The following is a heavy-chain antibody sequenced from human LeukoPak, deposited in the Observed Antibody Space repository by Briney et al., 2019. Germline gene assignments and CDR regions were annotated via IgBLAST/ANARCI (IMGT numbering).Heavy chain of an antibody. V-gene: IGHV4-39*01. CDR1: GDSISSTSYY. J-gene: IGHJ4*01. Sequence: TASETLSLXCTVSGDSISSTSYYWDWIRQPPGKGLEWIGSIYNRGTTYYNPPLKSRVTISVDTSKNQFSLKVSSVTATDTAVYYCASRVYGLGSFNYWGQGTLVTVSS. D-gene: IGHD3-10*01. CDR2: IYNRGTT. CDR3: ASRVYGLGSFNY.